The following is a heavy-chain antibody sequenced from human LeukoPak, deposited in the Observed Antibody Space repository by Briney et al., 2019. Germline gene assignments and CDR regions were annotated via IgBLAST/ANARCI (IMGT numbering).Heavy chain of an antibody. CDR2: IYSGGST. V-gene: IGHV3-53*01. Sequence: GGSLRLSCAASGFTVSSNYMSWVRQAPGKGLEWVSVIYSGGSTYYADSVKGRFTISRDNSKNTLYLQMNSLRAEDTAVYYCARTLRRIAAAATGWFDPWGQGTLVTVSS. CDR3: ARTLRRIAAAATGWFDP. D-gene: IGHD6-13*01. J-gene: IGHJ5*02. CDR1: GFTVSSNY.